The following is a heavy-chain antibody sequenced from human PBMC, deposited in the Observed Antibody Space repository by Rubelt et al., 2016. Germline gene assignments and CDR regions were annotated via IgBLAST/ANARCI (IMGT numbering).Heavy chain of an antibody. CDR2: INPSGGST. J-gene: IGHJ4*02. V-gene: IGHV1-46*01. D-gene: IGHD4-17*01. CDR1: GYTFTSYG. Sequence: QVQLVQSGAEVKKPGASVKVSCKASGYTFTSYGISWVRQAPGQGLDWMGIINPSGGSTSYAYKFQGRVTMTRDTSTSTVYMELSSLGSEDTAVYYCVGTTGAGYFDYWGQGTLVTVSS. CDR3: VGTTGAGYFDY.